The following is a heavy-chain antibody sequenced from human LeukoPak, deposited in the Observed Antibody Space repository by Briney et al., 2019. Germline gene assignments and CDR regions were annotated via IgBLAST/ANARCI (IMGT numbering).Heavy chain of an antibody. J-gene: IGHJ4*02. V-gene: IGHV1-2*04. CDR2: INPNSGGT. CDR1: GYTFTGHY. Sequence: GASVKVSCKASGYTFTGHYMHWVRQAPGQGLEWMGWINPNSGGTNHAQKFQGWVTMTRDTSISTAYMELSRLRSDDTAVYYCARALYDSAVYFDYWGQGTLVTVSS. CDR3: ARALYDSAVYFDY. D-gene: IGHD5/OR15-5a*01.